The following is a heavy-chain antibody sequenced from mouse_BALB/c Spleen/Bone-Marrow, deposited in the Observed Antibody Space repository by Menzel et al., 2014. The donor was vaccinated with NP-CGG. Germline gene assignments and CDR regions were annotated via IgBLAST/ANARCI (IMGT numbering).Heavy chain of an antibody. CDR3: ARQLAYAMDY. CDR2: INSNGGST. J-gene: IGHJ4*01. D-gene: IGHD4-1*02. CDR1: GFTFSSYG. Sequence: EVQLQQSGGGLVQPGGSLELSCAASGFTFSSYGMSWVRQTPDKRLELVASINSNGGSTYYPDSVKGRFTISRDNAKNTLYLQMSRLKSEDTAMYYCARQLAYAMDYWGQGTSVTVSS. V-gene: IGHV5-6-3*01.